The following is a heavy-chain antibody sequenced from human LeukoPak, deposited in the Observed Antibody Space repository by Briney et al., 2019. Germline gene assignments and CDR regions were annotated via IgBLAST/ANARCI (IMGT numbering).Heavy chain of an antibody. D-gene: IGHD1-14*01. J-gene: IGHJ6*03. Sequence: SQTLSLTCTVSGGSISSGDYYWSWIRQPPGKGLEWIGYIYYSGSTYYNPSLKSRVTISVDTSKNQFSLKLSSVTAADTAVYYCARTGGYYYYMDVWGKGTTVTVSS. V-gene: IGHV4-30-4*08. CDR3: ARTGGYYYYMDV. CDR2: IYYSGST. CDR1: GGSISSGDYY.